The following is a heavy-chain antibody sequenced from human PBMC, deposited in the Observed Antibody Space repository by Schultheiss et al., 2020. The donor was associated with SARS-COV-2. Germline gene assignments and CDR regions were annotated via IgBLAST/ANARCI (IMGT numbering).Heavy chain of an antibody. J-gene: IGHJ4*02. CDR2: IYYSGST. CDR3: ARPGIAAPHYFDY. CDR1: GGSFSSYY. Sequence: SETLSLTCAVYGGSFSSYYWSWIRQPPGKGLEWIGYIYYSGSTNYNPPLKSRVTISVDTSKNQFSLKLSSVTAADTAVYYCARPGIAAPHYFDYWGQGTLVTVPQ. D-gene: IGHD6-13*01. V-gene: IGHV4-59*01.